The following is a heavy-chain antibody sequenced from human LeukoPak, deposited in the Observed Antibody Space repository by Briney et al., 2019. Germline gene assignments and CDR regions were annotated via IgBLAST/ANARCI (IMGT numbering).Heavy chain of an antibody. CDR2: MNPNSGNT. Sequence: GASVKVSCRASGYTFTSYDINWVRQATGQGLEWMGWMNPNSGNTGYAQKFQGRVTMTRNTSISTAYMELSSLRSEDTAVYYCGGYYYDSSGYYPLLYWGQGTLVTVSS. J-gene: IGHJ4*02. CDR3: GGYYYDSSGYYPLLY. D-gene: IGHD3-22*01. V-gene: IGHV1-8*01. CDR1: GYTFTSYD.